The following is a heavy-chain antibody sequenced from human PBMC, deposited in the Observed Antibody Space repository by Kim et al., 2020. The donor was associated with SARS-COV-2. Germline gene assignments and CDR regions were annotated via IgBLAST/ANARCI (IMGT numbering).Heavy chain of an antibody. CDR1: GGTFSSYA. Sequence: SVKVSCKASGGTFSSYAISWVRQAPGQGLEWMGGIIPIFGTANYAQKFQGRVTITADESTSTAYMELSSLRSEDTAVYYCASWGYDSSGYYPPEYFQHWGQGTLVTVSS. J-gene: IGHJ1*01. D-gene: IGHD3-22*01. CDR3: ASWGYDSSGYYPPEYFQH. V-gene: IGHV1-69*13. CDR2: IIPIFGTA.